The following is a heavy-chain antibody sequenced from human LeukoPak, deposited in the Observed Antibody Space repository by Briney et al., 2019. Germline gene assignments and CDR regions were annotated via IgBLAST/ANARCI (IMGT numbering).Heavy chain of an antibody. D-gene: IGHD4-17*01. CDR2: IYYSGST. J-gene: IGHJ3*02. V-gene: IGHV4-39*07. CDR1: GGSISSYY. Sequence: SETLSLTCTVSGGSISSYYWGWIRQPPGKGLEWIASIYYSGSTYYNPSLKSRVTVSVDTSKNQFSLKLSSVTAADTAVYYCSRGGYGDYHDAFDIWGQGTMVTVSS. CDR3: SRGGYGDYHDAFDI.